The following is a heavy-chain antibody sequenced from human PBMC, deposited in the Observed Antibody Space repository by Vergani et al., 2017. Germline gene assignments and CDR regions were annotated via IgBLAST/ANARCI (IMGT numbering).Heavy chain of an antibody. V-gene: IGHV4-30-2*01. D-gene: IGHD3-10*01. CDR3: ARDARNGGSRDYMDV. CDR1: GGSISSGGYS. J-gene: IGHJ6*03. Sequence: QLQLQESGSGLVKPSQTLSLTCAVSGGSISSGGYSWSWIRQPPGKGLEWIGYIYHGGSTYYNPSLKSRVTISVDRSKNQFSLKLSSVTAADTAVYYCARDARNGGSRDYMDVWGKGTTVTVSS. CDR2: IYHGGST.